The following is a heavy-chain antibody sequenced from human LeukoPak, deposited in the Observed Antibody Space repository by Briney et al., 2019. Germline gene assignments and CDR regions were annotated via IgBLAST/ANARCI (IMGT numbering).Heavy chain of an antibody. V-gene: IGHV1-2*02. D-gene: IGHD5-18*01. CDR2: IYPYSGDT. CDR3: ARDRDTAMAFSFDY. J-gene: IGHJ4*02. Sequence: ASVTVSCKASGYTFTGYYIHWVRQAPGQGLEWMGWIYPYSGDTNYAQNFQGRVTMTRDTSTSTVYMELSSLRSEDTAVYYCARDRDTAMAFSFDYWGQGTLVTVSS. CDR1: GYTFTGYY.